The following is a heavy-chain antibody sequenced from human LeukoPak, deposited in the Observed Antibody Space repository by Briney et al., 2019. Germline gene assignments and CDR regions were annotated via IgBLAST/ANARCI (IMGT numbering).Heavy chain of an antibody. CDR3: AREAGYYDFWSGQQLNWFDP. J-gene: IGHJ5*02. CDR2: MNPNSGNT. D-gene: IGHD3-3*01. V-gene: IGHV1-8*01. Sequence: ASVKVSCKASGYTFTSYDINWVRQATGRGLEWMGWMNPNSGNTGYAQKFQGRVTMTRNASISTAYMELSSLRSEDTAVYYCAREAGYYDFWSGQQLNWFDPWGQGTLVTVSS. CDR1: GYTFTSYD.